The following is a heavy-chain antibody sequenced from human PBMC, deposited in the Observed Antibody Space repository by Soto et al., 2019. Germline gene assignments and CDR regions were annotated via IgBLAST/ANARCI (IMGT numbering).Heavy chain of an antibody. CDR3: ARDVFVIGGYSYGDAFDI. V-gene: IGHV3-33*01. Sequence: QVQLVESGGGVVQPGRSLRLSCAASGFTFSSYGMRWVRQAPGKGLEWVAVIWYDGSNKYYADSVKGRFTISRDNSKNTLYLQMNSLRAEDTAVYYCARDVFVIGGYSYGDAFDIWGQGTMVTVSS. CDR1: GFTFSSYG. J-gene: IGHJ3*02. CDR2: IWYDGSNK. D-gene: IGHD5-18*01.